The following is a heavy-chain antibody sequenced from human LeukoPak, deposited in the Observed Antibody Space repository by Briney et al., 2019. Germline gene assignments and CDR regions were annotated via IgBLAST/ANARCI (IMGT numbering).Heavy chain of an antibody. CDR1: GGTFSSYA. V-gene: IGHV1-69*06. D-gene: IGHD3-10*01. Sequence: GASVKVSCKASGGTFSSYAISWVRQAPGQGLEWMGGIIPIFGTANYAQKFQGRVTITADKSTSTAYMELSSLRSEDTAVYYCARAGAVDSKAYYFDYWGQGTLVTVSS. J-gene: IGHJ4*02. CDR3: ARAGAVDSKAYYFDY. CDR2: IIPIFGTA.